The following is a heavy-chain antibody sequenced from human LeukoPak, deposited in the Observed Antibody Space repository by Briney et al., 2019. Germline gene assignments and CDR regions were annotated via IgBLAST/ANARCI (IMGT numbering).Heavy chain of an antibody. D-gene: IGHD6-13*01. J-gene: IGHJ6*02. CDR2: ISSSSSYI. V-gene: IGHV3-21*01. CDR3: ARVNRLAAAGTNYYGMDV. CDR1: GFTFSSYS. Sequence: GGSLRLSCAASGFTFSSYSMNWVRQAPGKGLEWVSSISSSSSYIYYADSVKGRFTISRDNAKNSLYLQMNSLRAEDTAVYYCARVNRLAAAGTNYYGMDVWGQGTTGTVSS.